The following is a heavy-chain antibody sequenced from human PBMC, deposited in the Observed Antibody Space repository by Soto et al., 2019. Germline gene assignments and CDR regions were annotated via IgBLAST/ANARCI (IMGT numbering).Heavy chain of an antibody. Sequence: GASVKVSCKASGYTFTSYGISWVRQAPGQGLEWMGWISAYNGNTNYAQKLQGRVTMTTDTSTSTAYMELRSLRSDDTAVYYCARGRWDDSSGYDAFDILGQVTMVAVSS. CDR1: GYTFTSYG. CDR3: ARGRWDDSSGYDAFDI. J-gene: IGHJ3*02. V-gene: IGHV1-18*04. D-gene: IGHD3-22*01. CDR2: ISAYNGNT.